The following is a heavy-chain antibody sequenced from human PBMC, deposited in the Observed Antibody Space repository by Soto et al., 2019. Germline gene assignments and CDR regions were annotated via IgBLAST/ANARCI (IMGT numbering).Heavy chain of an antibody. J-gene: IGHJ4*02. V-gene: IGHV3-74*01. D-gene: IGHD3-22*01. CDR3: AAGGSGYYAN. CDR2: IKTDGTYV. Sequence: EVQLVESGGDLVQPGGSLRLSCAASGFTFSTYWMHWVRQAPGRGLLWVSRIKTDGTYVTYADSVKGRFTISRDNAENTLYLQMNSLRVEDAAVYYCAAGGSGYYANWGQGTLVTVSS. CDR1: GFTFSTYW.